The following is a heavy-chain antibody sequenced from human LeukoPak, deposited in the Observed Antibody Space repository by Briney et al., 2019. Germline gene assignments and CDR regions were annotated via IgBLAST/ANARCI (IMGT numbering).Heavy chain of an antibody. V-gene: IGHV1-2*02. J-gene: IGHJ4*02. Sequence: ASVKVSCKASGYTFTGYYMHWVRQAPGQGLEWMGWINPNSGGPNYAQKFQGRVTMTRDTSISTAYMELSRLRSDDTAVYYCARDLTRIIAVAGRIDYWGQGTLVTVSS. CDR3: ARDLTRIIAVAGRIDY. CDR1: GYTFTGYY. D-gene: IGHD6-19*01. CDR2: INPNSGGP.